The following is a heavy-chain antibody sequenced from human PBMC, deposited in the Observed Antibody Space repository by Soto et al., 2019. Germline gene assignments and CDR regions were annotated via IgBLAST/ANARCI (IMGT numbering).Heavy chain of an antibody. J-gene: IGHJ4*02. V-gene: IGHV3-43D*04. CDR1: VFSFREYA. CDR2: INWDGGTT. D-gene: IGHD1-20*01. CDR3: VKGDITGTSHFGF. Sequence: GGSLRLSCAATVFSFREYAKHWVRHAPVKGLEWVSVINWDGGTTYYADSVKGRFTISRDNRKNSLFLEMNSLRPEDTALYYCVKGDITGTSHFGFWGQATPVTAYS.